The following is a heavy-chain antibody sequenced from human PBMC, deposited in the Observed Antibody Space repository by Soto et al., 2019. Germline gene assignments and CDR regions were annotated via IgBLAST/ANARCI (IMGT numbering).Heavy chain of an antibody. Sequence: EVQLVESGGGLVQPGGSLRLSCAASDRYSMNWVRQAPGKGLEWVSYISRDSSTIYYADSVKGRFTISRDNAKNSLYLQMNSLRDEDTAVYYCAGGSRWSWFDPWGQGTLVTVSS. CDR2: ISRDSSTI. J-gene: IGHJ5*02. CDR3: AGGSRWSWFDP. D-gene: IGHD6-13*01. V-gene: IGHV3-48*02. CDR1: DRYS.